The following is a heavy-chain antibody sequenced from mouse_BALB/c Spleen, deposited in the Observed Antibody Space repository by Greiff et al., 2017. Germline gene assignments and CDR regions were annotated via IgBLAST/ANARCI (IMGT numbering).Heavy chain of an antibody. CDR3: ARGPWYGNYGYAMDY. Sequence: EVKLVESGGGLVKPGGSLKLSCAASGFTFSDYYMYWVRQTPEKRLEWVATISDGGSYTYYPDSVKGRFTISRDNAKNNLYLQMSSLKSEDTAMYYCARGPWYGNYGYAMDYWGQGTSVTVSS. V-gene: IGHV5-4*02. J-gene: IGHJ4*01. CDR1: GFTFSDYY. CDR2: ISDGGSYT. D-gene: IGHD2-10*02.